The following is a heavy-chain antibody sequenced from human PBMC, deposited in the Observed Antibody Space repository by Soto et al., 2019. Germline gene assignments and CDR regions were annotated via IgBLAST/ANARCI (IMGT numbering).Heavy chain of an antibody. CDR2: SNPNSGGT. V-gene: IGHV1-2*02. D-gene: IGHD3-22*01. CDR1: GYTFTGYY. J-gene: IGHJ4*02. CDR3: ARDGYRYYYDSSGYYLDF. Sequence: GASVKVSCKASGYTFTGYYIHWVRQAPGQVLEWMGWSNPNSGGTNFQQKFQGRVTMTRAMSTNTVYMELSSLSSDDTAVYYCARDGYRYYYDSSGYYLDFWGQGTLVTVSS.